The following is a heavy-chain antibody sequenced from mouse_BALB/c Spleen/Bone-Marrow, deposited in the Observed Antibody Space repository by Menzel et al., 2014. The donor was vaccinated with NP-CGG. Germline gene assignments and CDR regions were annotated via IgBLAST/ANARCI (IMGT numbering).Heavy chain of an antibody. CDR2: IRNKAYGYTT. CDR1: GFTFTDYY. J-gene: IGHJ4*01. V-gene: IGHV7-3*02. CDR3: ARFPMDY. Sequence: EVQVVESGGGLVQPGGSLRLSCTTSGFTFTDYYMSWVRQPPGKALEWLAFIRNKAYGYTTEYSASVRGRFTISRDNSQSILYLQMNTLRAEVSATYYCARFPMDYWGQGTSVTVSS.